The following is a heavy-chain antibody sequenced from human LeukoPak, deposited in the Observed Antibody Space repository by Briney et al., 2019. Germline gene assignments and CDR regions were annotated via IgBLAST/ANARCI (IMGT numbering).Heavy chain of an antibody. V-gene: IGHV1-18*01. CDR3: ARDLVGSASSYSSGAWDY. CDR1: GYTFTSYG. J-gene: IGHJ4*02. CDR2: ISAYNGNT. D-gene: IGHD3-22*01. Sequence: ASVKVSCKASGYTFTSYGISWVRQAPGQGLEWMGWISAYNGNTNYAQKLQGRVTMTTDTSTSTAYMELSSLRAEDTAVYYCARDLVGSASSYSSGAWDYWGQGTLVTVSS.